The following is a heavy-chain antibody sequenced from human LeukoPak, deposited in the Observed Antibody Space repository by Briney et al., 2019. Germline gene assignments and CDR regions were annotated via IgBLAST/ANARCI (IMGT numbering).Heavy chain of an antibody. CDR2: THTSGST. CDR3: ARHHYQLSALDY. V-gene: IGHV4-61*02. CDR1: GDSISSNSNYY. D-gene: IGHD2-2*01. Sequence: TSQTLSLTCTVSGDSISSNSNYYWSWIRQPAGKGLEWIGRTHTSGSTSYNPSLKSRVTISVDTSKNHFSLKLSSVAAADTAVYYCARHHYQLSALDYWGQGTLVTVSS. J-gene: IGHJ4*02.